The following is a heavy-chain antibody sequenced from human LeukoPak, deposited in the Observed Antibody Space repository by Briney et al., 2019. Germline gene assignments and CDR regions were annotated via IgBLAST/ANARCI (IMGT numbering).Heavy chain of an antibody. CDR1: GGTFSSYA. J-gene: IGHJ4*02. CDR2: IIPIFGTA. V-gene: IGHV1-69*06. CDR3: ARGVNSGYFDY. D-gene: IGHD1-26*01. Sequence: GASVKVSCKASGGTFSSYAISWVRQAPGQGLEWMGGIIPIFGTANYAQKFQGRVTFTADKSTSTAYMELSSLRSADTAVYYCARGVNSGYFDYCGQGTLVTVSS.